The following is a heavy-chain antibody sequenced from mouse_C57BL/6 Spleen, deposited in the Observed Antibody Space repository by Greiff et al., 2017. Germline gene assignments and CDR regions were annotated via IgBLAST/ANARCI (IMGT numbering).Heavy chain of an antibody. CDR3: TRGYYGYDGFAY. V-gene: IGHV6-6*01. J-gene: IGHJ3*01. D-gene: IGHD2-2*01. Sequence: EVQGVESGGGLVHPGGSMKLSCAASGFTFSDAWMDWVRQSPEKGLEWVAEIRNKANNHATYYAESVKGRFTISRDDSKSSVYLQMNSLRAEDTGIYYCTRGYYGYDGFAYWGQGTLVTVSA. CDR1: GFTFSDAW. CDR2: IRNKANNHAT.